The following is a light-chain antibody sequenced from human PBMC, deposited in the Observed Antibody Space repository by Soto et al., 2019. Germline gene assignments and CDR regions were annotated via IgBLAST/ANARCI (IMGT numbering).Light chain of an antibody. Sequence: QSALTQPASVSGSPGQSITISCTGTSSDVGGYNYVFWYQHPPGKAPKLMIYDVINRPSGVFNRFSGSKSGNTASLTISGLQAEDEADYYCTSYTSSSTYVFGTGTKVTVL. CDR1: SSDVGGYNY. J-gene: IGLJ1*01. CDR3: TSYTSSSTYV. CDR2: DVI. V-gene: IGLV2-14*03.